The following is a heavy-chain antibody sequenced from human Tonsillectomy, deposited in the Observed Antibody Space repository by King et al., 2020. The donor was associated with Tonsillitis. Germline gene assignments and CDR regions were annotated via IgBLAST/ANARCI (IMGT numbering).Heavy chain of an antibody. CDR2: IWYDGSNK. V-gene: IGHV3-33*01. J-gene: IGHJ4*02. Sequence: VQLVXSXGGVVQPGRSLRLSXXASGXTXSSYGMHWXRQAPGKGLEWVAVIWYDGSNKYYAYSMXRRFTIXRXNSKNTLYLQMNGXXAXXXAVYYCAXXXRTXXXGWYYXGXGXLVXVSS. D-gene: IGHD6-19*01. CDR3: AXXXRTXXXGWYY. CDR1: GXTXSSYG.